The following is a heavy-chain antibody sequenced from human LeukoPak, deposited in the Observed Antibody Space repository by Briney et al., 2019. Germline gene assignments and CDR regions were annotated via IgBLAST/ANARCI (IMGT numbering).Heavy chain of an antibody. CDR1: GFTFSSYS. J-gene: IGHJ3*02. V-gene: IGHV3-21*01. CDR3: ARDYYDSSELDAFDI. D-gene: IGHD3-22*01. Sequence: GGSLRLSCAASGFTFSSYSMNWVRQAPGKGLEWVSSISSSSSYIYYADSMKGRFTISRDNAKNSLYLQMNSLRAEDTAVYYCARDYYDSSELDAFDIWGQGTMVTVSS. CDR2: ISSSSSYI.